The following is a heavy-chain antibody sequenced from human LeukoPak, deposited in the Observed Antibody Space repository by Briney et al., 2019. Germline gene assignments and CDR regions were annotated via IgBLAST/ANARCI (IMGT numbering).Heavy chain of an antibody. V-gene: IGHV1-18*01. Sequence: ASVKVSCKASGYTFTSYGISWVRQAPGQGLEWMGWISAYNGNTNYAQKLQGRVTITTDTSTSTAYMELRSLRSDDTAVYCCARATYGITMIVVVPEFDYWGQGTLVTVSS. CDR2: ISAYNGNT. D-gene: IGHD3-22*01. J-gene: IGHJ4*02. CDR3: ARATYGITMIVVVPEFDY. CDR1: GYTFTSYG.